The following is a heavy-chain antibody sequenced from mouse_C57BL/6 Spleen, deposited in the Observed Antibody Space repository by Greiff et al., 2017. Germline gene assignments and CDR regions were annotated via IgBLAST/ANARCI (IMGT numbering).Heavy chain of an antibody. CDR2: ISDGGSYT. CDR3: ASDWGSSPGYWYFGV. V-gene: IGHV5-4*03. J-gene: IGHJ1*03. CDR1: GFTFSSYA. Sequence: EVKLVESGGGLVKPGGSLKLSCAASGFTFSSYAMSWVRQTPEKRLEWVASISDGGSYTYYPDNVKGRFTISRDNAKNNLYLQMSHLKSEDTALYYCASDWGSSPGYWYFGVWGTGTTVTVSS. D-gene: IGHD1-1*01.